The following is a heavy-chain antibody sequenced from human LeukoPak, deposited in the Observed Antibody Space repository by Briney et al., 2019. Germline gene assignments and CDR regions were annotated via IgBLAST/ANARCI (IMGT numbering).Heavy chain of an antibody. V-gene: IGHV4-59*01. Sequence: SETLSLTCIVSGGSISSDYWSWIRQPPGKGLEWIGYIYYSGSTNYNPSLKSRVTISVDTSKNQFSLKLSSVTAADTAVYYCARVSYYYDSSGYGAFDIWGQGTMVTVSS. J-gene: IGHJ3*02. CDR3: ARVSYYYDSSGYGAFDI. D-gene: IGHD3-22*01. CDR1: GGSISSDY. CDR2: IYYSGST.